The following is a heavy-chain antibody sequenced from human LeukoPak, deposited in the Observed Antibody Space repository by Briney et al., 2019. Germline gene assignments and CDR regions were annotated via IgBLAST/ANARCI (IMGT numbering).Heavy chain of an antibody. CDR1: GFTLKKYA. CDR2: ISGDGSVI. D-gene: IGHD3/OR15-3a*01. CDR3: AKDSIPGDGFWDFDY. Sequence: GGSLRLSCTASGFTLKKYAMSWVRQAPGKGLEGGSDISGDGSVINYADSVKGRFTISRDNSKNTLFLQMSSLGAEDSAVYYCAKDSIPGDGFWDFDYWGQGTLVTVSS. J-gene: IGHJ4*01. V-gene: IGHV3-23*01.